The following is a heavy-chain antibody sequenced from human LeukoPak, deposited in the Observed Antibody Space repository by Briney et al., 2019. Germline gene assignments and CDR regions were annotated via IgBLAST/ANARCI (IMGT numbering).Heavy chain of an antibody. CDR2: IIPIFGTA. V-gene: IGHV1-69*05. J-gene: IGHJ5*02. CDR1: GGTFSSYA. CDR3: ALLFRGRIAVAGNH. Sequence: SVKVSCKASGGTFSSYAISWVRQAPGQGLEWMGGIIPIFGTANYAQKFQGRVTMTRNTSKSTAYMELSSLRSEDTAVYYCALLFRGRIAVAGNHWGQGTLVTVSS. D-gene: IGHD6-19*01.